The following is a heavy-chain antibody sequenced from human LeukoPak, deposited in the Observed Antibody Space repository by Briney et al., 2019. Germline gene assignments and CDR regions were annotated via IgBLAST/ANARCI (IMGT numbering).Heavy chain of an antibody. CDR3: ASSLSKYAFDI. CDR2: INHSGST. V-gene: IGHV4-34*01. D-gene: IGHD2/OR15-2a*01. CDR1: GGSFSGYY. Sequence: SETLSLTCAVYGGSFSGYYWSWIRQPPGKGLEWIGEINHSGSTNYNPSLKSRVTISVDTSKNQFSLKLSSVTAADTAVYYCASSLSKYAFDIWGQGTMVTVSS. J-gene: IGHJ3*02.